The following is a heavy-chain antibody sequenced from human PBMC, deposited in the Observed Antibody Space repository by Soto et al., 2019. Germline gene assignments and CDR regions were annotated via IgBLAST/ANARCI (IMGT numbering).Heavy chain of an antibody. J-gene: IGHJ5*02. CDR2: ISSGGIT. CDR3: ARERERHHPNWFDL. D-gene: IGHD2-8*01. Sequence: EVQVVETGGGWIQPGGSLRLSCAVSGFTVSSNYMSWVRQPPGKGPEWFPEISSGGITYYAASVKGRFTISKDNSKNTLYLQMNCLIAVDPPVYCCARERERHHPNWFDLWGQGTLV. CDR1: GFTVSSNY. V-gene: IGHV3-53*02.